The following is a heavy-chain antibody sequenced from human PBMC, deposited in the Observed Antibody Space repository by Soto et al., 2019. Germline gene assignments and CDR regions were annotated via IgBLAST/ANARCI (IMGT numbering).Heavy chain of an antibody. CDR2: ISSSSSSI. J-gene: IGHJ3*02. CDR1: GFTFSSYS. D-gene: IGHD2-15*01. V-gene: IGHV3-48*04. Sequence: GGSLRLSCAASGFTFSSYSMNWVRQAPGKGLEWVSYISSSSSSIYYADSVKGRFTISRDNAKNSLYLQMNSLRAEDTALYYCAKVGYCSGGSCYFGGDGAFDIWGQGTMVTVSS. CDR3: AKVGYCSGGSCYFGGDGAFDI.